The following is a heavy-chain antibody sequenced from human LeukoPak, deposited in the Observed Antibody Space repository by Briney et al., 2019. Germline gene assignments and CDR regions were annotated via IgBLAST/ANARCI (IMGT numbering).Heavy chain of an antibody. CDR3: ARDHWLFSSKTWYYYGMDV. V-gene: IGHV4-59*01. CDR2: IDPSGSA. J-gene: IGHJ6*02. Sequence: SETLSLTCVISGGSISPYYWSWIRQSPGKGLEWIGYIDPSGSASYNPSLTSRVTIFVDTSKNLFSLILTSVSASDTAIYYCARDHWLFSSKTWYYYGMDVWGQGTTVTVSS. CDR1: GGSISPYY. D-gene: IGHD3-9*01.